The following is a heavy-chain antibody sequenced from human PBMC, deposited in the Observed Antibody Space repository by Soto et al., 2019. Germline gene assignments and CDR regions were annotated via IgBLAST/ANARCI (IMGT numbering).Heavy chain of an antibody. CDR1: GGSFSGYY. D-gene: IGHD3-9*01. CDR2: INHSGST. J-gene: IGHJ6*02. V-gene: IGHV4-34*01. Sequence: PSETLSLTCAVYGGSFSGYYWSWIRQPPGKGLEWIGEINHSGSTNYNPSLKSRVTISVDTSKNQFSLKLSSVTAADTAVYYCARGGAYYDILTGYYSRTLINYYYGMDVWGQGTTVTVSS. CDR3: ARGGAYYDILTGYYSRTLINYYYGMDV.